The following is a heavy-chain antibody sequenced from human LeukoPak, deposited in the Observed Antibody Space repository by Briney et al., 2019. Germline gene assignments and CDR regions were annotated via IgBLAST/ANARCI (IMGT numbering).Heavy chain of an antibody. J-gene: IGHJ4*02. CDR1: GFTFSSYS. V-gene: IGHV3-30*18. CDR3: AKDRLGQLALDY. D-gene: IGHD6-13*01. Sequence: PGGSLRLSCAASGFTFSSYSMNWVRQAPGKGLEWVAAISYDGNDRYYSDSVQGRFTISRDNSENTLYLQMNSLRPEDTAVYYCAKDRLGQLALDYWGQGTLVTVSS. CDR2: ISYDGNDR.